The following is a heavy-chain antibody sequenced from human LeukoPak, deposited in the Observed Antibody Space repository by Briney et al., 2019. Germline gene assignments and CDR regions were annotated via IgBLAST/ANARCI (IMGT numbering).Heavy chain of an antibody. J-gene: IGHJ4*02. D-gene: IGHD1-26*01. V-gene: IGHV7-4-1*02. CDR1: GYTFTSYA. Sequence: ASVKVSCKASGYTFTSYAMNWVRQAPGQGLEWMGWINTNTGNPTYAQGFTGRFVFSLDTSVSTAYLQISSLKAEDTAVYYCARSYRIVGAMLFDYWGQGTLVTVSS. CDR3: ARSYRIVGAMLFDY. CDR2: INTNTGNP.